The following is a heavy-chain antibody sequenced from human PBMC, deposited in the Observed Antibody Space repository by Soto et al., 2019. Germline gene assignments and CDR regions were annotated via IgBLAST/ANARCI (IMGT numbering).Heavy chain of an antibody. J-gene: IGHJ4*02. CDR1: GGTFSGYA. Sequence: QVQLVQSGAEVKKPGSSVKVSCKASGGTFSGYAISWGRQAPGQGLEWMGEIIPMFGTSNYAQKFQGRVTITADESTSTAYMELSSLRSEDTAVYYCARGSCSSTSCYKEYYFDLWGQGTLVTVSS. CDR3: ARGSCSSTSCYKEYYFDL. D-gene: IGHD2-2*02. V-gene: IGHV1-69*01. CDR2: IIPMFGTS.